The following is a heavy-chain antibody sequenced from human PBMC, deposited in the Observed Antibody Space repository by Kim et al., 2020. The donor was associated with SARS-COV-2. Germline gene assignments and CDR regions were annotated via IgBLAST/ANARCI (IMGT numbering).Heavy chain of an antibody. CDR2: IYYSGST. CDR1: GGSISSGGYY. V-gene: IGHV4-31*03. D-gene: IGHD1-26*01. J-gene: IGHJ3*02. Sequence: SETLSLTCTVSGGSISSGGYYWSWIRQHPGKGLEWIGYIYYSGSTYYNPSLKSRVTISVDTSKNQFSLKLSSVTAADTAVYYCAREDRVGSTMQYAFDIWGQGTMVTVSS. CDR3: AREDRVGSTMQYAFDI.